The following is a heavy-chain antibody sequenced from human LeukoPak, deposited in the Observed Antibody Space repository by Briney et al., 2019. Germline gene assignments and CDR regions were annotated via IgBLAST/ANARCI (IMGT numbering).Heavy chain of an antibody. CDR2: ISTNGGTT. Sequence: PGGSLRLSCAASGFTFSSYAMSWVRQAPGKGLEWVSGISTNGGTTYYADSVKGRFTISRDNAKNSLYLQMNSLRAEDTAVYYCAELGITMIGGVWGKGTTVTISS. CDR1: GFTFSSYA. D-gene: IGHD3-10*02. J-gene: IGHJ6*04. CDR3: AELGITMIGGV. V-gene: IGHV3-48*03.